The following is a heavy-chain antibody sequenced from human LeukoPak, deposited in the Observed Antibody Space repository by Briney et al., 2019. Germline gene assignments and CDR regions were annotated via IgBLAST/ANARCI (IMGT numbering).Heavy chain of an antibody. J-gene: IGHJ4*02. CDR1: GGSFSGYY. CDR3: ARIFRKLDY. Sequence: SETLSLTCAVYGGSFSGYYWSWIRQPPGKGLEWIGEINHSGSTNHNPSLKSRVTISVDTSKNQFSLKLSSVTAADTAVYYCARIFRKLDYWGQGTLVTVSS. CDR2: INHSGST. V-gene: IGHV4-34*01.